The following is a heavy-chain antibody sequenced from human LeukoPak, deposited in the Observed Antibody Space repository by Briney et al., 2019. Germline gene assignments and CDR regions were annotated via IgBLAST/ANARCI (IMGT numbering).Heavy chain of an antibody. D-gene: IGHD1-26*01. CDR2: FSSSDGAT. J-gene: IGHJ4*02. Sequence: PGGSLRLSCAASGFTLSSYSMDWVRQAPGQGLEWISYFSSSDGATYYADSVKGRFTISRDNAKNSLYLQMNSLRDEDTAMYYCARALGNHFDNWGQGTLVTVSS. V-gene: IGHV3-48*02. CDR3: ARALGNHFDN. CDR1: GFTLSSYS.